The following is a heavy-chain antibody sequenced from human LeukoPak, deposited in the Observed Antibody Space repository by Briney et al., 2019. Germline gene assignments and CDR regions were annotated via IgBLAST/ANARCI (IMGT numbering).Heavy chain of an antibody. CDR1: GASISNDF. D-gene: IGHD6-19*01. J-gene: IGHJ4*02. CDR2: IHYSGIT. CDR3: ARVARPIIAVAGTVDY. V-gene: IGHV4-59*12. Sequence: PSETLSLTCTVSGASISNDFWSWIRQPPGKGPEWIGYIHYSGITNYNPSLKSRVTISVDTSKNQFSLKLSSVTAADTAVYYCARVARPIIAVAGTVDYWGQGTLVTVSS.